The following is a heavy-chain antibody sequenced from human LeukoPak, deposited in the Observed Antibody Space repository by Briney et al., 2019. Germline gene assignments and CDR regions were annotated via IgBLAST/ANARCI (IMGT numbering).Heavy chain of an antibody. CDR2: INPNSGGT. CDR3: ARRNTIMVAGLDY. CDR1: GYTFTGYY. D-gene: IGHD5-24*01. Sequence: ASVKVSCKASGYTFTGYYMHWVRQAPGQGLEWMGWINPNSGGTNYAQKFQGRVTMTRDTSISTAYMELSRLRSEDTAVYYCARRNTIMVAGLDYWGQGTLVTVSS. V-gene: IGHV1-2*02. J-gene: IGHJ4*02.